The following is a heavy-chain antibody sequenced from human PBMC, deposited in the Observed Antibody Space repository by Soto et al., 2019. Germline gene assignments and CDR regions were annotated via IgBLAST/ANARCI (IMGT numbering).Heavy chain of an antibody. CDR1: GGSISSSAYY. J-gene: IGHJ4*02. V-gene: IGHV4-31*03. D-gene: IGHD3-10*01. CDR2: IYYSGST. Sequence: QVQLQESGPGLVKPSQTLSLTCTVSGGSISSSAYYWSWIRQHPGKGLEWIGYIYYSGSTYYNPSIKSRVTITVDTSKNQFSMKLSSVTAADTAVYYCARDYGGSGSYPYYWGQRTLVTVSA. CDR3: ARDYGGSGSYPYY.